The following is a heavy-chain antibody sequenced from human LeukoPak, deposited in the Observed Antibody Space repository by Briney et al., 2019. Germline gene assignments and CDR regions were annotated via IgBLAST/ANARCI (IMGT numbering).Heavy chain of an antibody. Sequence: GASVKVSCKASGYTFTGYYMHWVRQAPGQGLEWMGIINPSGGSTSYAQKFQGRVTMTRDTSTSTVYMELSSLRSEDTAVYYCARDLGGIVVVPAAILGPYSSFDPWGQGTLVTVSS. V-gene: IGHV1-46*01. D-gene: IGHD2-2*01. J-gene: IGHJ5*02. CDR3: ARDLGGIVVVPAAILGPYSSFDP. CDR1: GYTFTGYY. CDR2: INPSGGST.